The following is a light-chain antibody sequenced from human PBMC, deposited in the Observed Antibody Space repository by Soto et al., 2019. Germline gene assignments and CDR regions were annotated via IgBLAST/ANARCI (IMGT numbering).Light chain of an antibody. Sequence: EIVLTQSPATLSLSPGERATLSCRASQSVSSCLAWYQQKPGQAPRLLIYDASNRATGIPARFSGSGSVTDFTLPISSLEPEDFAVYYCQQRSNWPRTFGTGTKVDIK. V-gene: IGKV3-11*01. CDR3: QQRSNWPRT. CDR1: QSVSSC. J-gene: IGKJ3*01. CDR2: DAS.